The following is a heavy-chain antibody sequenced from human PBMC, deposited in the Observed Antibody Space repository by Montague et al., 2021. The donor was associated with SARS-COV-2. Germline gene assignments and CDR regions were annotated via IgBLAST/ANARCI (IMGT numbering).Heavy chain of an antibody. CDR2: IYYSGST. J-gene: IGHJ5*02. Sequence: SETLSLTCTVSGGSISGYYWSWIRQPPGKGLECIGYIYYSGSTNYNPSLESRVTISVDTSKNQFSLKLSSVTAADTAVYYCARGFDPWGQGTLVTVSS. V-gene: IGHV4-59*01. CDR1: GGSISGYY. CDR3: ARGFDP.